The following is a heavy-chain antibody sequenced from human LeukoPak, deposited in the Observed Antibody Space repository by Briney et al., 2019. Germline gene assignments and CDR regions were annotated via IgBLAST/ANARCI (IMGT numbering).Heavy chain of an antibody. CDR1: GYSFSDYW. J-gene: IGHJ4*02. V-gene: IGHV5-51*01. D-gene: IGHD1-26*01. Sequence: GESLKISCKASGYSFSDYWIGWVRQMPGKGLEYMGIIYPGDSDATYSPSFQGQVTISADKSISTAYLQWSSLKAADTAIYYCARYSESYFAEKGFFDYWGQGTLVTVSS. CDR2: IYPGDSDA. CDR3: ARYSESYFAEKGFFDY.